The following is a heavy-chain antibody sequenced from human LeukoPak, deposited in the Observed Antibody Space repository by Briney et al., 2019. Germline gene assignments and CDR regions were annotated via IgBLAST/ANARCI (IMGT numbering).Heavy chain of an antibody. CDR2: IIPILGIA. D-gene: IGHD2-2*01. Sequence: SVKVSCKASGGTFSSYAISRVRQAPGQGLEWMGRIIPILGIANYAQKFQGRVTITADKSTSTAYMELSSLRSEDTAVYYCARYSEYCSSTSCPYDYWGQGTLVTVSS. J-gene: IGHJ4*02. CDR3: ARYSEYCSSTSCPYDY. V-gene: IGHV1-69*04. CDR1: GGTFSSYA.